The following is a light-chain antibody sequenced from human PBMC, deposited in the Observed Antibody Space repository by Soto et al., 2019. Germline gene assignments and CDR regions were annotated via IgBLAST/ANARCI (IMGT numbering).Light chain of an antibody. CDR3: QQYGSSPGLFT. J-gene: IGKJ3*01. V-gene: IGKV3-20*01. CDR2: GAS. CDR1: QSVTSNS. Sequence: EIVLTQSPGTLSLSPGERATLSCRASQSVTSNSLAWYHQKFGQPPRLLIYGASSRATGIPDRFSGSGSGTDFTLTISRLEPEDFAVYYCQQYGSSPGLFTFGPGTKVDIK.